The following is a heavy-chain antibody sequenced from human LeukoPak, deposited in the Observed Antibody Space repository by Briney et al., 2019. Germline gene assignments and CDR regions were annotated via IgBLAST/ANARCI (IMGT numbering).Heavy chain of an antibody. J-gene: IGHJ4*02. CDR3: ARDIFSDLFDY. Sequence: PGGSLRLSCAASGFTFSSYEMNWVRQAPGKGLEWVSSISSSSSYIYYADSVKGRFTISRDNAKNSLYLQMNSLRAEDTAVYYCARDIFSDLFDYWGQGTLFTVSS. CDR2: ISSSSSYI. V-gene: IGHV3-21*01. CDR1: GFTFSSYE. D-gene: IGHD3-9*01.